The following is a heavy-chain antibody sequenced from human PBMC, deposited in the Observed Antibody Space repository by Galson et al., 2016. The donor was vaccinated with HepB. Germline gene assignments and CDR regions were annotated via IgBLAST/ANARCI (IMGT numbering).Heavy chain of an antibody. Sequence: SLRLSCAASGFTFSSYSMNWVRQAPGKGLEWVSSISSSSSYIYYADSVKGRFTISRDNAQNSLYLQMTSLRAEDTAVYYCARGDIVGAIFDYWGQGTLVTVSS. J-gene: IGHJ4*02. CDR3: ARGDIVGAIFDY. V-gene: IGHV3-21*01. D-gene: IGHD1-26*01. CDR2: ISSSSSYI. CDR1: GFTFSSYS.